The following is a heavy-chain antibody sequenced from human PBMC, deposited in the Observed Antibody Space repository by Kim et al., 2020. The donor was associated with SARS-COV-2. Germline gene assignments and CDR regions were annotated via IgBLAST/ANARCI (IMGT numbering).Heavy chain of an antibody. CDR3: ARGPNYSPFDY. CDR2: I. J-gene: IGHJ4*02. V-gene: IGHV3-48*03. Sequence: ISYADPVGGRFTIARDNDKNSLYLQMNSLRAEDTAVYYCARGPNYSPFDYWGQGTLVTVSS. D-gene: IGHD4-4*01.